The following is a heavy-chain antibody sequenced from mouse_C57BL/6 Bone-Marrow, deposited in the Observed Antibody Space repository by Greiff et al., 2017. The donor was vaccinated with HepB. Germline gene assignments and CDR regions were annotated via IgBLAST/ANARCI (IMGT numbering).Heavy chain of an antibody. V-gene: IGHV1-55*01. CDR1: GYTFTSYW. D-gene: IGHD1-1*01. CDR2: IYPGSGST. J-gene: IGHJ2*01. CDR3: ARWDTTVGGGY. Sequence: QVQLQQSGAELVKPGASVKMSCKASGYTFTSYWITWVKQRPGQGLEWIGDIYPGSGSTNYNEKFKSKATLTVDTSSSTAYMQLSSLTSEDSAVYYCARWDTTVGGGYWGQGTTLTVSS.